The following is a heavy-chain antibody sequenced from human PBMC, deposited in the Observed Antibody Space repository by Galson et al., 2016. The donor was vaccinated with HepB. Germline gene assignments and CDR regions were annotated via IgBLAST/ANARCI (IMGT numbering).Heavy chain of an antibody. V-gene: IGHV3-30*18. D-gene: IGHD2/OR15-2a*01. CDR3: AKDISNILQGPIGY. CDR2: ISHDGSYK. CDR1: GFSFNNYG. J-gene: IGHJ4*02. Sequence: SLRLSCAAPGFSFNNYGMNWVRQAPGKGLEWVAVISHDGSYKDYADSVKGRFTIFRDNSKNTLSLQMNSLRAEDTALYYCAKDISNILQGPIGYWGQGTLVTVST.